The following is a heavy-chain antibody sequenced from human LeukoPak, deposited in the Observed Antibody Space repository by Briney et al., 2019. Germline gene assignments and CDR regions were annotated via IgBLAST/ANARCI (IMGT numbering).Heavy chain of an antibody. CDR2: IYYSGTT. CDR1: GGSIYNYY. CDR3: ARHVDTPMVRRAYYSYFGMDV. J-gene: IGHJ6*02. D-gene: IGHD5-18*01. V-gene: IGHV4-59*08. Sequence: SETLSLTCTVSGGSIYNYYWTWIRQPPGKGLEWIGYIYYSGTTNYNPSLKSRVTISVDTSKNQFSLKLSSVTAADTAMYFCARHVDTPMVRRAYYSYFGMDVWGQGTTVTVSS.